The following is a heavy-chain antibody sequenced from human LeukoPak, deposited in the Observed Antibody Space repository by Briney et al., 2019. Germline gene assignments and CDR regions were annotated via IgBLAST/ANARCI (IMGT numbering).Heavy chain of an antibody. Sequence: SSVKVSCKASGGTFISYAISWVRQAPGQGLEWMGRIIPIFGTANYAQKFQGRVTITTDESTSTAYMELSSVRSEDTAVYYCARDLSSRLRYFDERLDYWGQGTLVTVSS. V-gene: IGHV1-69*05. J-gene: IGHJ4*02. CDR3: ARDLSSRLRYFDERLDY. CDR1: GGTFISYA. D-gene: IGHD3-9*01. CDR2: IIPIFGTA.